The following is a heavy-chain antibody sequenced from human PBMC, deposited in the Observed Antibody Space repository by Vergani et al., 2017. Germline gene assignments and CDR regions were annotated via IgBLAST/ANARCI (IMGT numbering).Heavy chain of an antibody. Sequence: QVQLVESGGGLVKPGGSLRLSCAASGFTFSDYYMNWIRQAPGKGLEWVSDISRSGSAIYFADSVKGRFTISRDNAKNSLYLQMNSLRAEDTAVYYCARARGALGYCSNTSCYDWFDPWGQGTLVTVSS. V-gene: IGHV3-11*01. CDR2: ISRSGSAI. CDR1: GFTFSDYY. CDR3: ARARGALGYCSNTSCYDWFDP. J-gene: IGHJ5*02. D-gene: IGHD2-2*01.